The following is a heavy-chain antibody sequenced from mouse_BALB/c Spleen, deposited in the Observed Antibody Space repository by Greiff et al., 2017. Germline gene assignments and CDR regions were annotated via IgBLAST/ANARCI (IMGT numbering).Heavy chain of an antibody. Sequence: QVQLKQSGAELVKPGASVKLSCKASGYTFTSYYMYWVKQRPGQGLEWIGEINPSNGGTNFNEKFKSKATLTVDKSSSTAYMQLSSLTSEDSAVYYCTRGPNYYAMDYWGQGTSVTVSS. CDR2: INPSNGGT. CDR3: TRGPNYYAMDY. V-gene: IGHV1S81*02. CDR1: GYTFTSYY. J-gene: IGHJ4*01.